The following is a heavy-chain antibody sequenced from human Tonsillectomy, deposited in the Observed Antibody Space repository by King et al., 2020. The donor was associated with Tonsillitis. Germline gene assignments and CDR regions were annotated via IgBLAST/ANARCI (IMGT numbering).Heavy chain of an antibody. V-gene: IGHV3-53*01. CDR2: FYSGDST. Sequence: VQLVESGGGLTQPGGSLRLSCVASGFTVSSNYMSWVRQAPGKGLEWVSVFYSGDSTYYADSVKGRFTVSRDNSKNTLSLQMNSLRAEDTAVYYWARHKAGRLCYFDYWGQGTLVTVSS. CDR3: ARHKAGRLCYFDY. J-gene: IGHJ4*02. CDR1: GFTVSSNY. D-gene: IGHD6-19*01.